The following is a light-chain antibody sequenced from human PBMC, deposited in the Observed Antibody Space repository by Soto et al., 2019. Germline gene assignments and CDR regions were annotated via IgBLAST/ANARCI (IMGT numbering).Light chain of an antibody. CDR3: HHYTTSPFT. CDR1: QPINDY. V-gene: IGKV1-5*03. J-gene: IGKJ2*01. Sequence: DIQMTQSPSTLSASVGDRVTITCRATQPINDYLAWYQQKPGKAPKLLIYRVSHLESGVPSRLGGRGSATQFTLTIDTPQPDDFAPYYCHHYTTSPFTFGQGTKIEIK. CDR2: RVS.